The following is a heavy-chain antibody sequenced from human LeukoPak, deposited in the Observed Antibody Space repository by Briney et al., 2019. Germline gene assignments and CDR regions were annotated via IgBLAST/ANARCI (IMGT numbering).Heavy chain of an antibody. CDR2: ISYDGSNK. V-gene: IGHV3-30*19. CDR3: ARGQSRYFDY. Sequence: GGSLRLSCAASGFRFNDYGMHWVRQAPGKGLEWVAVISYDGSNKYYADSVKGRFTISRDNSKNTLYLQMNSLRAEDTAVYCCARGQSRYFDYWGQGTLVTVSS. J-gene: IGHJ4*02. CDR1: GFRFNDYG.